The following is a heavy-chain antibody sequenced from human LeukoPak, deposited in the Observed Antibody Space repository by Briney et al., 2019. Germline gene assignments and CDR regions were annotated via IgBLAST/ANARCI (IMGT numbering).Heavy chain of an antibody. J-gene: IGHJ4*02. Sequence: PGGSLRLSCAASGFTFSSYAMSWVRQAPGKGLEWVSAISGSGGSTYYADSVKGRFTISRDNSKNTLYLQMNSLRAEDTAVYYCAKDTIGIPLGDFYYSGVSCHTYYFDYWGQGTLVTVSS. CDR3: AKDTIGIPLGDFYYSGVSCHTYYFDY. CDR1: GFTFSSYA. D-gene: IGHD2-15*01. V-gene: IGHV3-23*01. CDR2: ISGSGGST.